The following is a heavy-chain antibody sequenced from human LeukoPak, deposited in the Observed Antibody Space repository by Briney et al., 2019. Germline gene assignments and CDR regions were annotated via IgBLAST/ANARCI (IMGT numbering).Heavy chain of an antibody. J-gene: IGHJ4*02. D-gene: IGHD2-2*01. CDR3: AKDYAAVVVVPAASPHDY. V-gene: IGHV3-30*02. CDR2: IRYDGSNK. Sequence: GGSLRLSCAASGFTFSSYWMSWVRQAPGKGLEWVAFIRYDGSNKYYADSVKGRFTISRDNSKNTLYLQMNSLRAEDTAVYYCAKDYAAVVVVPAASPHDYWGQGTLVTVSS. CDR1: GFTFSSYW.